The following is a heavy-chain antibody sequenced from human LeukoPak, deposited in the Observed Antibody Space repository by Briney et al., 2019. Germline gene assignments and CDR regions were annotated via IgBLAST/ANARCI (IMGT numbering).Heavy chain of an antibody. CDR3: ARGTVTNEDPDAFDI. J-gene: IGHJ3*02. CDR1: GYTFTSYY. CDR2: INPSGGST. Sequence: ASVKVSCKASGYTFTSYYMHWVRQAPGQGLEWMGIINPSGGSTSYAQKFQGRVTMTRDTSTSTVYMELSSLRSEDTAVYYCARGTVTNEDPDAFDIWGQGTMVTVSS. V-gene: IGHV1-46*01. D-gene: IGHD4-17*01.